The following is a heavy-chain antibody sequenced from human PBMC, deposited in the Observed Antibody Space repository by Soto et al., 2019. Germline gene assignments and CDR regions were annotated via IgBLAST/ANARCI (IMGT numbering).Heavy chain of an antibody. CDR1: GFTFTSSA. CDR2: IVVASGNT. Sequence: VKVSCKASGFTFTSSAVQWVRQARGQRLEWIGWIVVASGNTNYAQKFQERVTITRDMSTNTAYMELSSLRSEDTAVYYCARDDYDTNWFDPWGQGTLVTVSS. D-gene: IGHD3-22*01. CDR3: ARDDYDTNWFDP. J-gene: IGHJ5*02. V-gene: IGHV1-58*01.